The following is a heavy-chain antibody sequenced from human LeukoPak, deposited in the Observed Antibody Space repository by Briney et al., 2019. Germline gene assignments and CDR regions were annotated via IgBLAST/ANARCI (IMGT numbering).Heavy chain of an antibody. Sequence: GGSLRLSCAASGFTFDDYAMHWVRQAPGKGLEWVSAISGSGGSTYYADSVKGRFTISRDNSKNTLYLQMNSLRAEDTAVYYCARVISVAGYDYWGQGTLVTVSS. CDR1: GFTFDDYA. CDR2: ISGSGGST. J-gene: IGHJ4*02. D-gene: IGHD6-19*01. V-gene: IGHV3-23*01. CDR3: ARVISVAGYDY.